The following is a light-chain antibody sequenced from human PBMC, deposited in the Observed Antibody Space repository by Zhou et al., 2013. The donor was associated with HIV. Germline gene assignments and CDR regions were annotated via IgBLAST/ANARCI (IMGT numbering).Light chain of an antibody. CDR2: ASS. CDR3: QQCNSYPLT. V-gene: IGKV1-17*01. J-gene: IGKJ4*01. Sequence: DIQMTQSPSSLSASVGDRVTITCRASQGIGNDLGWYQQKPGKAPKRLISASSTFQSGVPSRFSGSGSGTEFTLTISSLQPDDFATYYCQQCNSYPLTFGGGTKVEIK. CDR1: QGIGND.